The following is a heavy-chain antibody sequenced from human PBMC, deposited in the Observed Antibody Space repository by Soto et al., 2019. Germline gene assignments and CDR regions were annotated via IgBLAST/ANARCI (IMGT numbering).Heavy chain of an antibody. J-gene: IGHJ4*02. V-gene: IGHV3-30*18. CDR2: ISHEGSGK. CDR3: AKTLEPEVGVAAATVGDY. Sequence: GGSLRLSCAASGFTFSKHVMHWVRQSPSKGLEWVAVISHEGSGKYYGDSVRGRFIISRDNSKNRLDLEMTSLRPEDTAVYYCAKTLEPEVGVAAATVGDYWGQGALVTVSS. CDR1: GFTFSKHV. D-gene: IGHD2-15*01.